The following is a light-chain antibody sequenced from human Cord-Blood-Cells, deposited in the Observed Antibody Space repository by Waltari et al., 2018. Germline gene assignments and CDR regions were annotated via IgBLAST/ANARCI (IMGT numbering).Light chain of an antibody. Sequence: QSVLTQPPSASGTPGQRVTISCSGSSSNIGSNYVYWYQQLPGTAPKLLIYRNNPRPSGGPDRFSGSKSGTSASLAISGLRSEDDADYYCAAWDDSLSGPVFGGGTKLTVL. CDR1: SSNIGSNY. J-gene: IGLJ2*01. V-gene: IGLV1-47*01. CDR2: RNN. CDR3: AAWDDSLSGPV.